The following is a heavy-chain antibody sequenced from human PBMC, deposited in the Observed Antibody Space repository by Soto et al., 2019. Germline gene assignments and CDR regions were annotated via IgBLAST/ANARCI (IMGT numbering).Heavy chain of an antibody. Sequence: QVQLQESGPGLVKPSQTLSLTCTVSGGSISSGDYYWSWVRQPPGKGLEWIGYIYDSGRTYYNPSLKSRVTMSVDTSKNLFTLKLSSVTAAATAVCYCARDCCSATSYSWFDPWGQGTLVTVSS. D-gene: IGHD3-10*02. V-gene: IGHV4-30-4*01. J-gene: IGHJ5*02. CDR1: GGSISSGDYY. CDR3: ARDCCSATSYSWFDP. CDR2: IYDSGRT.